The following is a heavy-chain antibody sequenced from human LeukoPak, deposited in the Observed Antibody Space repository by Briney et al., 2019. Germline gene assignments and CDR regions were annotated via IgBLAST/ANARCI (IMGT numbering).Heavy chain of an antibody. D-gene: IGHD3-22*01. CDR3: ARGDLNSGYYL. J-gene: IGHJ5*02. V-gene: IGHV4-34*01. Sequence: PSETLSLTCAVYVGSFSGYYWSWIRQPPGKGLEWIGEINHRGSTNYNPSLKSRVTISVDTSKNQFSLKLSSVTAADTAVYYCARGDLNSGYYLWGQGTLVTVSS. CDR2: INHRGST. CDR1: VGSFSGYY.